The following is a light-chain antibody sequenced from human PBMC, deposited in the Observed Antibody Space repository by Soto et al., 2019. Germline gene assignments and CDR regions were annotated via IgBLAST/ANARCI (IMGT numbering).Light chain of an antibody. CDR2: GAS. Sequence: EIVLTQSPGTLSLSPGERATLSCRASQSVSSSYLAWYQQKPGQAPRLLIYGASSRATGIPDRFSGSGSGTDVTLTISRLEPEDFAVYYCRQYGSSPTTVGQGTKVEIK. J-gene: IGKJ1*01. CDR3: RQYGSSPTT. CDR1: QSVSSSY. V-gene: IGKV3-20*01.